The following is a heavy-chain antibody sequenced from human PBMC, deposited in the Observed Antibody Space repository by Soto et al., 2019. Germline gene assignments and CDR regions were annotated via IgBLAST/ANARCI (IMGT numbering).Heavy chain of an antibody. CDR3: ARLYGYCIRNSCHGHYAMDV. D-gene: IGHD2-2*01. CDR1: GGSISSYY. Sequence: PSETLSLTCTVSGGSISSYYWSWIRQPPGKGLEWIGYIYHSGSTYYNPSLNSRVTVSVDTSKNQFSLKVTSVTAADTAVYYCARLYGYCIRNSCHGHYAMDVWGQGTTVTVSS. V-gene: IGHV4-59*04. CDR2: IYHSGST. J-gene: IGHJ6*02.